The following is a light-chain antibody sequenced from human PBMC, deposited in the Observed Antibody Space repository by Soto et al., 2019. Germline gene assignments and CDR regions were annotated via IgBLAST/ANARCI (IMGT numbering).Light chain of an antibody. V-gene: IGLV2-14*01. Sequence: SVLTQPASVSGSPGQSITISCTGTGSDIGYFNYVSWYQQQPGKAPKLMIYEVDNRPSGVSIRFSGSKSGSTASLTISGLQAEDEADYYCKSYAVGSTYVFGTGTKLTVL. CDR1: GSDIGYFNY. CDR2: EVD. CDR3: KSYAVGSTYV. J-gene: IGLJ1*01.